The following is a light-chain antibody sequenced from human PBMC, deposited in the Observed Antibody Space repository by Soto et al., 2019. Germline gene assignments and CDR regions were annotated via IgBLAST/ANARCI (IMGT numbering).Light chain of an antibody. CDR3: MQALQTPPT. Sequence: DIVMTQSPLSLPVTPGEPASISCRSSQSLLHSNGYNYLDWYLQKPGQSPQLLIYLGSNRASGVTDRFSGRGSGTDFTLKISRVEAEDVGVYYCMQALQTPPTFGQGTKLEIK. CDR2: LGS. V-gene: IGKV2-28*01. CDR1: QSLLHSNGYNY. J-gene: IGKJ2*01.